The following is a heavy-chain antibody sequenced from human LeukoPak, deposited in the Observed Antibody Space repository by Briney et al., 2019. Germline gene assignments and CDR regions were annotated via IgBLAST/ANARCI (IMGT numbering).Heavy chain of an antibody. J-gene: IGHJ4*02. V-gene: IGHV1-46*01. CDR2: INPSGGST. D-gene: IGHD4-17*01. Sequence: ASVKVSCKASRYTFTSYYMRWVRQAPGQGLEWMGIINPSGGSTSYAQKFQGRVTMTRDTSTSTVYMELSSLRSEDTAVYYCARDAVDYGPDYWGQGTLVTVSS. CDR3: ARDAVDYGPDY. CDR1: RYTFTSYY.